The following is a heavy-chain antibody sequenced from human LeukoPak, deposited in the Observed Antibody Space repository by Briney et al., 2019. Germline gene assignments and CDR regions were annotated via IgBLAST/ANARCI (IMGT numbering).Heavy chain of an antibody. Sequence: GGSLRLSCTTSGFTFVDYGMSWFRQAPGKGLEWVSFLRSKAYGGTAEYAASVKGRFTISRDDSKSIDYLQVNSLKTEDTAVYYCVRDGRGYGYGYFDYWGQGTLVTVSS. V-gene: IGHV3-49*03. CDR1: GFTFVDYG. D-gene: IGHD5-18*01. J-gene: IGHJ4*02. CDR2: LRSKAYGGTA. CDR3: VRDGRGYGYGYFDY.